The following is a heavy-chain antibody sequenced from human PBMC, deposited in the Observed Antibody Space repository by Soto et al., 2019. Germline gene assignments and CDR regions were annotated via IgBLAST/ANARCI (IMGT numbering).Heavy chain of an antibody. D-gene: IGHD1-26*01. CDR3: VRPPYTGNYNYFDY. Sequence: EVPLVESGGGLVQPGGSLRLSCAASGFTFSSYWMHWVRQAPGKGLVWVSRVNSDGSTTNYADSVKGRFTISRDNAKNTLYLQMNSLRAEDTAVYYCVRPPYTGNYNYFDYWGQGALVTVSS. J-gene: IGHJ4*02. V-gene: IGHV3-74*01. CDR2: VNSDGSTT. CDR1: GFTFSSYW.